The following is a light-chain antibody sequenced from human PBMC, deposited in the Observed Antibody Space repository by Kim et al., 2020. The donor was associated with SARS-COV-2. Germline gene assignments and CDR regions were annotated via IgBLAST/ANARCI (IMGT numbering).Light chain of an antibody. V-gene: IGKV1-16*02. CDR3: QQYVSYPIT. CDR1: QDISIY. J-gene: IGKJ5*01. CDR2: GAS. Sequence: ASVGDRVTITCRASQDISIYLAWFQQKPGTAPKSLIFGASILQDGVPSKCSGSGSETYFTLTISSLQPEDVATYYCQQYVSYPITFGQGTRLEIK.